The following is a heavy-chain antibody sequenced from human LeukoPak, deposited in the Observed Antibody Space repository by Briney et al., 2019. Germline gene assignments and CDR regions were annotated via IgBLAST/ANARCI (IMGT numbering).Heavy chain of an antibody. Sequence: PSGGSLRLSCSASGFTFNNYNMNWVRQAPGKGLEWVSHISGRSTVIYYADSVKGRFTISRDNAKNSLYLQMSSLRVEDTAVYYCARRPYSSSWYYFDYWGQGTLVTVSS. V-gene: IGHV3-48*04. J-gene: IGHJ4*02. D-gene: IGHD6-13*01. CDR3: ARRPYSSSWYYFDY. CDR2: ISGRSTVI. CDR1: GFTFNNYN.